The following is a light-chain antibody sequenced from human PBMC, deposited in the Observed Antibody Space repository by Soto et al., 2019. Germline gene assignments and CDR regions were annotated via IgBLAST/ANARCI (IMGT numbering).Light chain of an antibody. CDR2: AAS. CDR1: RSLSSSY. V-gene: IGKV3-20*01. J-gene: IGKJ2*01. CDR3: QQQGT. Sequence: EIVLTQSPGTLSLSPGERATLSCRASRSLSSSYVVWYKQKPGQAPRLLIYAASRRATGIPDRFSGSGSATEYTLTISRVEPEDFAVYYCQQQGTFGQGTKLEIK.